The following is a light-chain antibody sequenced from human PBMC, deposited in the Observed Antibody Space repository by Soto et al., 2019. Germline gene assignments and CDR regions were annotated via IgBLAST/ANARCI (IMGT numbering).Light chain of an antibody. CDR3: TSYTSSSPCV. CDR1: SSDVGGYKY. Sequence: QSALTQPASVSGSPGQSITISCTGTSSDVGGYKYVSWYQQYPGKAPKLMIYEVSNRPSGVSNRFSGSKSGNTASLTISGLQAEDEADYYCTSYTSSSPCVFGTGTKLTGL. CDR2: EVS. V-gene: IGLV2-14*01. J-gene: IGLJ1*01.